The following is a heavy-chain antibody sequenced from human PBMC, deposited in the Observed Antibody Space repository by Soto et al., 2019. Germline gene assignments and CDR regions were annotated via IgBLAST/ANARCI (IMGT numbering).Heavy chain of an antibody. Sequence: QVQLVQSGAEVKKPGSSVKVSCKASGGTFSSYAISWVRQAPGQGLEWMGGIIPIFGTANYAQKFQGRATITADESTSTAYMERSSLRSEDTAVYYCARGRPHYDFWRGYSHFDYWGQGTLVTVSS. V-gene: IGHV1-69*12. J-gene: IGHJ4*02. CDR3: ARGRPHYDFWRGYSHFDY. D-gene: IGHD3-3*01. CDR1: GGTFSSYA. CDR2: IIPIFGTA.